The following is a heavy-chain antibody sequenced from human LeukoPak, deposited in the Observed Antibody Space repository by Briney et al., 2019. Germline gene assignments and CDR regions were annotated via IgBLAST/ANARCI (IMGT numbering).Heavy chain of an antibody. V-gene: IGHV4-61*02. CDR3: ARDTSSGWYSFDY. Sequence: SETLSLTCAVSGGSISSGGYSWSWIRQPAGKGLEWIGRIYTSGSTNYNPSLKSRVTMSVDTSKNQFSLKLSSVTAADTAVYYCARDTSSGWYSFDYWGQGTLVTVSS. D-gene: IGHD6-19*01. CDR2: IYTSGST. CDR1: GGSISSGGYS. J-gene: IGHJ4*02.